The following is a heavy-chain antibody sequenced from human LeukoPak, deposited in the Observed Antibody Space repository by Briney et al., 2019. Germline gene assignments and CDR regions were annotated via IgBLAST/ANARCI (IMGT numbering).Heavy chain of an antibody. CDR1: VGSITTTNYY. CDR2: MYHSGIT. J-gene: IGHJ5*02. V-gene: IGHV4-39*03. CDR3: XXXDYSSPEGWXDP. Sequence: SETLSLTCTVSVGSITTTNYYWAWIRQPPGRGLEWIGSMYHSGITYYNPSLKSRVTMSVDTSKDQFSLKLISVTPADTAVHXXXXXDYSSPEGWXDPWGHGTLVTVSS. D-gene: IGHD6-13*01.